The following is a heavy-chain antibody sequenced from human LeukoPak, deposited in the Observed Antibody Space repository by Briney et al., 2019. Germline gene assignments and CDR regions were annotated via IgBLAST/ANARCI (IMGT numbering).Heavy chain of an antibody. D-gene: IGHD1-26*01. V-gene: IGHV1-18*01. Sequence: GASVKVSCKASGYTFTSYGISWVRQAPGQGLEWMGWISPYNGNIKYAQKFQGRVTMTTDTSTSTAYMELRSLRSDDTAVYYCARGRQIWELWFDPWGQGTLVTVSS. CDR2: ISPYNGNI. CDR3: ARGRQIWELWFDP. J-gene: IGHJ5*02. CDR1: GYTFTSYG.